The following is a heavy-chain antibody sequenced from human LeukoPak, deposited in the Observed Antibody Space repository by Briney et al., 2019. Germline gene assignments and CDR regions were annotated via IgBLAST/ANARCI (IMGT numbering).Heavy chain of an antibody. V-gene: IGHV3-23*01. J-gene: IGHJ4*02. CDR1: GITLSNYG. Sequence: PGGSLRLSCAVSGITLSNYGMSWVRQAPGKGLEWVAGISDRGSRTNYADSVKGRFTISTDHPKNTLYLQMHSLRAEDTAVYFCAKRGVVIRVILVGFHKEAYYFDSWGQGALVTVSS. CDR2: ISDRGSRT. D-gene: IGHD3-22*01. CDR3: AKRGVVIRVILVGFHKEAYYFDS.